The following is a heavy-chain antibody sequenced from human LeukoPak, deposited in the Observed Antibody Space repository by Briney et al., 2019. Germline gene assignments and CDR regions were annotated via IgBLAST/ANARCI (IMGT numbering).Heavy chain of an antibody. D-gene: IGHD2-2*01. Sequence: GASVKVSCKASGYTFTSYYMHWVRQAPGQGLERMGIINPSGGSTSYAQKFQGRVTMTRDMSTSTVYMELSSLRSEDTAVYYCARSVVGPPDAFDIWGQGTMVTVSS. CDR3: ARSVVGPPDAFDI. J-gene: IGHJ3*02. V-gene: IGHV1-46*01. CDR1: GYTFTSYY. CDR2: INPSGGST.